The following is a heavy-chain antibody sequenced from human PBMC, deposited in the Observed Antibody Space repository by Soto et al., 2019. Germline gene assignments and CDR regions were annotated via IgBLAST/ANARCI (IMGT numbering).Heavy chain of an antibody. CDR3: TTGTTVAKYYFDF. Sequence: EGQLVESGGGLVEPGETLRLSCAASGFTFKNAWMSWVRQAPGKGLEWVGRIKSWSDGGTTDYGAPVKGRFSISRDDAQNALSLQMNSLRTEDTAVYYCTTGTTVAKYYFDFWGQGTLVTVSS. J-gene: IGHJ4*02. CDR2: IKSWSDGGTT. D-gene: IGHD1-1*01. CDR1: GFTFKNAW. V-gene: IGHV3-15*01.